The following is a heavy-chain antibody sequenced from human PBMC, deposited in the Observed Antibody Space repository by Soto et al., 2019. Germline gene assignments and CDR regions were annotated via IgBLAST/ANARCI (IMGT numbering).Heavy chain of an antibody. CDR3: ARGIGDAYYFDY. D-gene: IGHD1-26*01. V-gene: IGHV3-21*01. CDR1: GFTFSSYS. Sequence: VQLVESGGGLVKPGGSLRLSCAASGFTFSSYSMNWVRQAPGKGLEWVSSISSSSSYIYYADSVKGRFTISRDNAKNSLYLQMNSLRAEDTAVYYCARGIGDAYYFDYWGQGTLVTVSS. CDR2: ISSSSSYI. J-gene: IGHJ4*02.